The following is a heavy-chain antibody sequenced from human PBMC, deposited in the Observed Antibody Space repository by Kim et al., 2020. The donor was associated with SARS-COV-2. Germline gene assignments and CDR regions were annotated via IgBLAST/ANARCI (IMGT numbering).Heavy chain of an antibody. Sequence: GGSLRLSCAASGFTFSSYAMHWVRQAPGKGLEWVAVISYDGSNKYYADSVKGRFTISRDNSKNTLYLQMNSLRAEDTAVYYCARANSGDYPLGYWGQGTLVTVSS. J-gene: IGHJ4*02. CDR1: GFTFSSYA. D-gene: IGHD4-17*01. V-gene: IGHV3-30*04. CDR2: ISYDGSNK. CDR3: ARANSGDYPLGY.